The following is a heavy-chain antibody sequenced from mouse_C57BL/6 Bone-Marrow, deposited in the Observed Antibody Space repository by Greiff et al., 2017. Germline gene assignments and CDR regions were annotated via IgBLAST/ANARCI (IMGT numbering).Heavy chain of an antibody. V-gene: IGHV3-5*01. J-gene: IGHJ1*03. D-gene: IGHD2-5*01. CDR3: AREAYYSNYEGYFDV. CDR2: IYYSGTI. Sequence: EVQLQESGPGLVKPSQTVFLTCTVTGISITTGNYRWSWIRQFPGNKLEWIGYIYYSGTITYNPSLTSRTTITRDTPKNQFFLEMNSLTAEDTATYYCAREAYYSNYEGYFDVWGTGTTVTVSS. CDR1: GISITTGNYR.